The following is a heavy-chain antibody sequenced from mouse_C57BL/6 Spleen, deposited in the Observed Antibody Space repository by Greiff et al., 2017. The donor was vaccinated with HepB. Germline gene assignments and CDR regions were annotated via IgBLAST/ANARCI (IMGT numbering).Heavy chain of an antibody. CDR3: TTITTVVAAGAMDY. J-gene: IGHJ4*01. CDR1: GYTFTSYW. D-gene: IGHD1-1*01. Sequence: EVKLVESGTVLARPGASVKMSCKTSGYTFTSYWMHWVKQRPGQGLEWIGAIYPGNSDTSYNQKFKGKAKLTAVTSASTAYMELSSLTNEDSAGYYYTTITTVVAAGAMDYWGQGTSVTVSS. CDR2: IYPGNSDT. V-gene: IGHV1-5*01.